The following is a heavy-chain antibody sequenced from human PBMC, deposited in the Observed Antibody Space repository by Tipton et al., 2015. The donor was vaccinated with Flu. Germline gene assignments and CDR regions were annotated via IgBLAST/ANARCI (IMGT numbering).Heavy chain of an antibody. CDR1: GFTFSSYG. CDR2: IWYDGSNK. Sequence: SLRLSCAASGFTFSSYGMHWVRQAPGKGLEWVAVIWYDGSNKYYADSVKGRFTISRDNSKNTLFLQMNSLRAEDTAVYYCARDRDSSGYYYFDSWGQGTLVTVSS. J-gene: IGHJ4*02. V-gene: IGHV3-33*08. D-gene: IGHD3-22*01. CDR3: ARDRDSSGYYYFDS.